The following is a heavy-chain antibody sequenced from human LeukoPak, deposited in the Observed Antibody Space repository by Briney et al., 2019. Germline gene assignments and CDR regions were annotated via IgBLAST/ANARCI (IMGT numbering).Heavy chain of an antibody. D-gene: IGHD3-10*01. CDR3: ANCYDSGPQGDY. CDR1: GFTFSSYG. Sequence: GGSLRLSCAASGFTFSSYGMHWVRQAPGKGLEWVAVISYDGSNKYYADSVKGRFTISRDNSKNTLYLQMNSLRAEDTAVYYCANCYDSGPQGDYWGQGTLVTVSS. V-gene: IGHV3-30*18. J-gene: IGHJ4*02. CDR2: ISYDGSNK.